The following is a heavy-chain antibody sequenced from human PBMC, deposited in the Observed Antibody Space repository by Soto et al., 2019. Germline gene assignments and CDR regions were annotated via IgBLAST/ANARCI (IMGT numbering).Heavy chain of an antibody. Sequence: QVQLVQSGAEVKKPGSSVRVSCRTSGGTFKKYGFSWVRQAPGQGLEWMGGIIPMYGIANYGQIFQGRLTITADESTNTVYMDLHSLKSEDPVVYYCAGEGGGTGLQLWGQGTEVTVSS. J-gene: IGHJ4*02. D-gene: IGHD1-1*01. V-gene: IGHV1-69*12. CDR2: IIPMYGIA. CDR1: GGTFKKYG. CDR3: AGEGGGTGLQL.